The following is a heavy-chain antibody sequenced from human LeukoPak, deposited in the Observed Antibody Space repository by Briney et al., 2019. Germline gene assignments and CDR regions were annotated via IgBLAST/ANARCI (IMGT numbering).Heavy chain of an antibody. D-gene: IGHD3-3*01. CDR3: ARALWSGYSTDY. CDR2: INSDGSST. V-gene: IGHV3-74*01. J-gene: IGHJ4*02. Sequence: GGSLRLSCADSGFTFSSYWMHWVRQAPGKGLVWVSRINSDGSSTRYADSVKGRFTISRDKDKNTMYLQMNRLRAEYTAVYYCARALWSGYSTDYWGQGTLVTVSS. CDR1: GFTFSSYW.